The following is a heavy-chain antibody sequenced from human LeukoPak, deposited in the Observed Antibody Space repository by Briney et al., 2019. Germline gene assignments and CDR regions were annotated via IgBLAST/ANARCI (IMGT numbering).Heavy chain of an antibody. CDR3: TRTKTPENWFDP. J-gene: IGHJ5*02. CDR1: GFSLSTRGMR. Sequence: ESGPALVKPTQTLTLTCTFSGFSLSTRGMRVSWIRQPPGKALEWLARIDWDDDKYYSTSLQTRLTISKDTSKSQVVLTMTNMDPVDTATYYCTRTKTPENWFDPWGQGTLVTVSS. D-gene: IGHD1-14*01. CDR2: IDWDDDK. V-gene: IGHV2-70*04.